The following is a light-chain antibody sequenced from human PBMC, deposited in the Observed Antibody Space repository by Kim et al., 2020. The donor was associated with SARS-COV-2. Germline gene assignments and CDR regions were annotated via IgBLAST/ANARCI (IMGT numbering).Light chain of an antibody. V-gene: IGLV3-19*01. CDR3: QSRDSGGNVV. CDR2: GRN. J-gene: IGLJ2*01. CDR1: SLRSYY. Sequence: SSELTQDPAVSVALGQTVRITCQGDSLRSYYATWYQQKPRQAPVLVMYGRNSRPSGVPDRFSGSTSRNTASLTISGAQAEDEADFYCQSRDSGGNVVFGGGTQLTVL.